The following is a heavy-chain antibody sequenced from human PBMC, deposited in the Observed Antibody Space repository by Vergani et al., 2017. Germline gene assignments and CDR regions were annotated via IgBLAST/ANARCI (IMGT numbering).Heavy chain of an antibody. J-gene: IGHJ6*02. CDR2: IRSKANSYAT. Sequence: EVQLVESGGGLVQPGGSLKLSCAASGFTFSGSAMHWVRQASGKGLEWVGRIRSKANSYATAYAASVKGRFTISRDNAKNSLYLQMNSLRAEDTALYYCAKDRGGYYGSGSTEPSGYGMDVWGQGTTVTVSS. V-gene: IGHV3-73*01. CDR3: AKDRGGYYGSGSTEPSGYGMDV. CDR1: GFTFSGSA. D-gene: IGHD3-10*01.